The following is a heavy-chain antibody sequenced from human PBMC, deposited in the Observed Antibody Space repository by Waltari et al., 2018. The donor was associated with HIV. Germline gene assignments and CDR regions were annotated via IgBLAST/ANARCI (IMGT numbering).Heavy chain of an antibody. CDR1: GYTFTTHG. J-gene: IGHJ6*02. D-gene: IGHD6-19*01. Sequence: QVQLVQSGSELKKPGASVKVSCKASGYTFTTHGINWVRQAPGQGLEWMGWINTNTGIPTYAQGFSGRFVFSLDTSVSTAYLQISSLKSEDSAVYFCAKGIAVATTYYYAAMDVWGPGTTVAVSS. CDR2: INTNTGIP. V-gene: IGHV7-4-1*02. CDR3: AKGIAVATTYYYAAMDV.